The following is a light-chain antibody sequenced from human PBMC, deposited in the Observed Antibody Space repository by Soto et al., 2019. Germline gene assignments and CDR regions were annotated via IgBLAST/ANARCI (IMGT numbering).Light chain of an antibody. CDR3: QQYFSTPQT. Sequence: DIVMTQSPDSLSVSLGDSATINCKSSQSVLYSSNNNNYLAWYHQKPGQPPKLLIYWASTRESGVPDRFSGSGSGTDFTLTISSLQAEDVAVYYCQQYFSTPQTFGQGTKVEIK. J-gene: IGKJ1*01. CDR2: WAS. V-gene: IGKV4-1*01. CDR1: QSVLYSSNNNNY.